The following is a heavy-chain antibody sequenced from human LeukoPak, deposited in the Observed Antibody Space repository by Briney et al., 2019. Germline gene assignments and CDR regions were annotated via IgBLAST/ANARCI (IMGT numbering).Heavy chain of an antibody. J-gene: IGHJ4*02. CDR3: TRGAGWLIDY. Sequence: KPSETLSLTCTVSGGSISSYYWSWIRQPPGKGLEWIGYFHHSGTSTYNPSLKSRVTISADTSKNQFSLKLNSLTTADTAVYYCTRGAGWLIDYWGQGILVTVSS. CDR1: GGSISSYY. V-gene: IGHV4-59*01. CDR2: FHHSGTS. D-gene: IGHD3-16*01.